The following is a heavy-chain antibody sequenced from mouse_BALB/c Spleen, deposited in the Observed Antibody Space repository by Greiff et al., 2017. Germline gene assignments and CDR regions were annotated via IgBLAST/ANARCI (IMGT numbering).Heavy chain of an antibody. CDR3: ARSGHYGYDGYWYFDV. V-gene: IGHV5-6-5*01. CDR2: ISSGGST. CDR1: GFTFSSYA. J-gene: IGHJ1*01. Sequence: EVKVEESGGGLVKPGGSLKLSCAASGFTFSSYAMSWVRQTPEKRLEWVASISSGGSTYYPDSVKGRFTISRDNARNILYLQMSSLRSEDTAMYYCARSGHYGYDGYWYFDVWGAGTTVTVSS. D-gene: IGHD2-2*01.